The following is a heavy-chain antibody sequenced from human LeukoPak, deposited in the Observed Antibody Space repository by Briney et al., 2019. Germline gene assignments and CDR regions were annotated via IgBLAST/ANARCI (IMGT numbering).Heavy chain of an antibody. CDR1: GGSISSGDYY. CDR3: ASSPDSGHDFYFDY. D-gene: IGHD5-12*01. J-gene: IGHJ4*02. V-gene: IGHV4-30-4*01. CDR2: IYYSGST. Sequence: NPSETLSLTCIVSGGSISSGDYYWSWIRQPPGKGLEWIWYIYYSGSTYYNPSLKSRVTISVDTSKNQFSLKLSSVTAADTAVYYCASSPDSGHDFYFDYWGQGTLVTVSS.